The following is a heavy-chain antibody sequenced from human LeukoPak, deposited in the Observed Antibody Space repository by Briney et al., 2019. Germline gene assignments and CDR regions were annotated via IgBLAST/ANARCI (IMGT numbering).Heavy chain of an antibody. D-gene: IGHD3-10*01. CDR2: INPNSGGT. CDR3: ARDRASGHPFDY. CDR1: GYTFTGYY. J-gene: IGHJ4*02. Sequence: ASVKVSCKASGYTFTGYYMHWVRQAPGQGLEWMGWINPNSGGTNYAQKFQGRVTMTRDTSISTAYMELRSLRSDDTAVYYCARDRASGHPFDYWGQGTLVTVSS. V-gene: IGHV1-2*02.